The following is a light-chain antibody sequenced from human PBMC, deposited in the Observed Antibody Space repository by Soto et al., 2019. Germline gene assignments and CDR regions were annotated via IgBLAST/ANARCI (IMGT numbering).Light chain of an antibody. CDR3: SSHTSSSTSYV. V-gene: IGLV2-14*01. CDR2: EVS. CDR1: SSDIGDYDY. Sequence: QSVLTQPASVSGSPGQSITISCTGSSSDIGDYDYVSWYQQHPGKAPKVLISEVSNRPSGVSNRFSGSKSGNTASLTISGLQAGDEADYYCSSHTSSSTSYVFGTGTKVTVL. J-gene: IGLJ1*01.